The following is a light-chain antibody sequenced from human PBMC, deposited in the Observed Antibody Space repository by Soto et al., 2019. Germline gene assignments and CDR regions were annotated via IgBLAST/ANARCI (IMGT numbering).Light chain of an antibody. Sequence: EIVLTQSPGTLSFSPGERATLSCTASQSVSSSYLAWYQQKPGQAPRLLIYDASSRATGIPDRFSGSGSGTEFTLTIRRLEPEDFAVYYCKQYGSSPTFGQGTKVDIK. CDR1: QSVSSSY. J-gene: IGKJ1*01. CDR3: KQYGSSPT. V-gene: IGKV3-20*01. CDR2: DAS.